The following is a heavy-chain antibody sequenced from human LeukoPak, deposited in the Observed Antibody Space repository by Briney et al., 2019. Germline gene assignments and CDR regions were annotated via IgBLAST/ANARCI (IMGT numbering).Heavy chain of an antibody. CDR1: GFIFSRYW. Sequence: PGGSLRLSCAASGFIFSRYWMNWVRQAPGKGLEWVANIKEDGSEKYSVDSVKGRFTISRDNAKNSLYLQMNSLRAEDTAVYYCARDRHSSGYYYRYWGQGTLVTVSS. CDR2: IKEDGSEK. D-gene: IGHD3-22*01. J-gene: IGHJ4*02. V-gene: IGHV3-7*01. CDR3: ARDRHSSGYYYRY.